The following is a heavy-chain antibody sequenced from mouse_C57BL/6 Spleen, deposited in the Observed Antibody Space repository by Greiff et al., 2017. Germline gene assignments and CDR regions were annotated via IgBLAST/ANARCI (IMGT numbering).Heavy chain of an antibody. Sequence: QVQLQQSGPELVKPGASVKISCKASGYAFSSSWMNWVKQRPGKGLEWIGRIYPGDGDTNYNGKFKGKATLTADKSSSTAYMQLSSLTSEDSAVYYCARKDYYGSSYGYFDGWGQGTTLTVSS. CDR2: IYPGDGDT. CDR1: GYAFSSSW. V-gene: IGHV1-82*01. D-gene: IGHD1-1*01. CDR3: ARKDYYGSSYGYFDG. J-gene: IGHJ2*01.